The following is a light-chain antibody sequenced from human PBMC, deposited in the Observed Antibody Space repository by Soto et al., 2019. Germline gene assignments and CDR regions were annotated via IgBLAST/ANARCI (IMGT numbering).Light chain of an antibody. CDR2: GAS. J-gene: IGKJ2*01. CDR3: QQYGSSPPKYT. Sequence: EIVLTQSPGTLSLSPGERATLSCRASQSVGSSYLAWYQQKPGQAPRLLIYGASSRATGIPDRFSGSGSGTDFALTISRLEPEDFAVYYCQQYGSSPPKYTFGQGTELEIK. V-gene: IGKV3-20*01. CDR1: QSVGSSY.